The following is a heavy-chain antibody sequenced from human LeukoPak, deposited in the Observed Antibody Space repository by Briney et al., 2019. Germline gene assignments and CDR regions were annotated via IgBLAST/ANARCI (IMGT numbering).Heavy chain of an antibody. V-gene: IGHV3-48*01. D-gene: IGHD6-13*01. CDR2: ISSSSSTI. J-gene: IGHJ5*02. Sequence: GGSLRLSCAASGFTFSSYSMNWVRQAPGKGLEWVSDISSSSSTIYYADSVKGRFTISRDNAKNSLYLQMNSLRAEDTAVYYCARVQKGIAAAGTGGGWFEPWGQGTLVTVS. CDR1: GFTFSSYS. CDR3: ARVQKGIAAAGTGGGWFEP.